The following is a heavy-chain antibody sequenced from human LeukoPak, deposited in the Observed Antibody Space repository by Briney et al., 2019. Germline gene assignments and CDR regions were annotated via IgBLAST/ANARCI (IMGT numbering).Heavy chain of an antibody. CDR2: IKSKTDGGTT. J-gene: IGHJ6*02. CDR3: TTGRSGGSCPY. CDR1: GFTFTKAW. Sequence: GGSLRLSCAASGFTFTKAWMSWVRQAPGKGLEWVGRIKSKTDGGTTDYAAPVKGRFTISRDDSKNTLYLEMNSLKIEDTAVYYCTTGRSGGSCPYWGQGTTVTVSS. V-gene: IGHV3-15*01. D-gene: IGHD2-15*01.